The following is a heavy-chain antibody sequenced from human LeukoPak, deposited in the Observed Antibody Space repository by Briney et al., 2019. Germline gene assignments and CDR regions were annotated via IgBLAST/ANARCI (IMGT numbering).Heavy chain of an antibody. CDR2: IIPIFGTA. CDR1: GGTFSSYA. D-gene: IGHD4-17*01. Sequence: SVKVSCKASGGTFSSYAISWVRQAPGQGLEWMGGIIPIFGTANYAQKFQGRVTITTDESTSTAYMELSSLRSEDTAVYYCARDQEPDGDYQGLLGYWGRGTLVTVSS. V-gene: IGHV1-69*05. CDR3: ARDQEPDGDYQGLLGY. J-gene: IGHJ4*02.